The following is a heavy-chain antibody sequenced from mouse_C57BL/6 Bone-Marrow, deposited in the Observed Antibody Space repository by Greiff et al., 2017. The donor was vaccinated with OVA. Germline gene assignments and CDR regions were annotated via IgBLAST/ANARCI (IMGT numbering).Heavy chain of an antibody. CDR3: TTAISDY. CDR1: GFNIKDDY. Sequence: VQLQQSGAELVRPGALVKLSCTASGFNIKDDYMHWVKQRPEQGLEWIGWIDPENGDTEYASKFQGKATITADTSSNTAYLQLSSLTSEDTAVYYCTTAISDYWGQGTTLTVSS. J-gene: IGHJ2*01. V-gene: IGHV14-4*01. D-gene: IGHD1-2*01. CDR2: IDPENGDT.